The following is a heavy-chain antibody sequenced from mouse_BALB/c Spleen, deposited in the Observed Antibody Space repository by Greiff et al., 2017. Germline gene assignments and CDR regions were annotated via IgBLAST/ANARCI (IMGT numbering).Heavy chain of an antibody. CDR1: GYSFTGYY. V-gene: IGHV1-26*01. D-gene: IGHD2-1*01. CDR3: ARDCYGNYRYFDV. J-gene: IGHJ1*01. Sequence: VQLQQSGPELVKPGASVKISCKASGYSFTGYYMHWVKQSHVKSLEWIGRINPYNGATSYNQNFKEKASLTVDKSSSTAYMELHSLTSEDSAVYYCARDCYGNYRYFDVWGAGTTVTVSS. CDR2: INPYNGAT.